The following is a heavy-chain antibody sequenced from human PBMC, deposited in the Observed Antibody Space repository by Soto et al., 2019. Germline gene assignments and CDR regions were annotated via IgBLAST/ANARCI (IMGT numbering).Heavy chain of an antibody. V-gene: IGHV4-39*01. D-gene: IGHD2-21*02. CDR2: IYYSGST. CDR1: GGSISSSSYY. Sequence: SETLSLTCTVSGGSISSSSYYWGWIRQPPGKGLEWIGSIYYSGSTYYNPSLKSRVTISVDTSKNQFSLKLSSVTAADTAVYYRARTGYCGGDCPYYVVYWGLGTLVTVSS. J-gene: IGHJ4*02. CDR3: ARTGYCGGDCPYYVVY.